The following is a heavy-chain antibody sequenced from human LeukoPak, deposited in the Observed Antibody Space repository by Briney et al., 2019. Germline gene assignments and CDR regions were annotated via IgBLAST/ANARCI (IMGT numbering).Heavy chain of an antibody. V-gene: IGHV3-30-3*01. CDR3: AKDWGCSGGSCYPHY. Sequence: GGSLRLSCAASGFTFSSYAMHWVRQAPGKGLEWVAVISYDGSNKYYADSVKGRFTISRDNSKNTLYLQMNSLRAEDTAVYYCAKDWGCSGGSCYPHYWGQGTLVTVSS. CDR1: GFTFSSYA. D-gene: IGHD2-15*01. J-gene: IGHJ4*02. CDR2: ISYDGSNK.